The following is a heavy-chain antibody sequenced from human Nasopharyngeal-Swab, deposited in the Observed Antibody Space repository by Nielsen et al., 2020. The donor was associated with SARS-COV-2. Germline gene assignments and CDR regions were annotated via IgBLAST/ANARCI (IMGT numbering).Heavy chain of an antibody. CDR1: GYTFTSYA. D-gene: IGHD3-3*01. CDR3: ARDRSTITIFGVVILDRGYYYYGMDV. CDR2: INTNTGNP. J-gene: IGHJ6*02. Sequence: ASVKVSCKASGYTFTSYAMNWVRQAPGQGLEWMGWINTNTGNPTYAQGFTGRFVFSLDTSVSTAYLQISSLKAEDTAVYYCARDRSTITIFGVVILDRGYYYYGMDVWGQGTTVTVPS. V-gene: IGHV7-4-1*02.